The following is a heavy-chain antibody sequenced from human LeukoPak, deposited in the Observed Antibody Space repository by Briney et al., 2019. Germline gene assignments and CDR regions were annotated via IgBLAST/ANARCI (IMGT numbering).Heavy chain of an antibody. Sequence: ASVKVSCKISGYMLSESSMHWVRQAPGKGLEWMGGFDPENGKIIYAQKFRGRVTMSEDISTDTAYMELSSLRSEDTAVYYCATEDPSGLDVLLLWGQGTMVTVSS. J-gene: IGHJ3*01. CDR2: FDPENGKI. CDR1: GYMLSESS. V-gene: IGHV1-24*01. CDR3: ATEDPSGLDVLLL. D-gene: IGHD3-10*02.